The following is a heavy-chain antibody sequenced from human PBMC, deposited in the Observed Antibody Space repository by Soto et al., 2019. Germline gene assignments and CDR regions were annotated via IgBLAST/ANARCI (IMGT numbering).Heavy chain of an antibody. J-gene: IGHJ4*02. CDR3: ARGREAEY. CDR1: GGTFSSYA. D-gene: IGHD1-26*01. V-gene: IGHV1-69*01. CDR2: IIPIFGTA. Sequence: QVQLVQSGAEVKKPGSSVKVSCKASGGTFSSYAISWVRQAPGQGLEWMGGIIPIFGTANYAQKFQGRVTIYGGESQGPGYLELSSLRSEDTAVYYCARGREAEYWGQGTLVTVSS.